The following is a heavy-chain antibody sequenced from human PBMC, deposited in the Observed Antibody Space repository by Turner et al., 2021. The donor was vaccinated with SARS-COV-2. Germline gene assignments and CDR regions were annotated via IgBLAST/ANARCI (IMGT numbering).Heavy chain of an antibody. V-gene: IGHV3-66*01. CDR2: IYSGGSI. Sequence: EVQLVASGGGLVQPGGSLRLSCASSGFTLSNNRMSWVRQAPGKGLEWVSTIYSGGSIYYTDSVKGRFTISRDSSKNTLYLQMNTVRGEDTAVYYRMREREGAIAEHWGQGTLVTLSS. CDR1: GFTLSNNR. J-gene: IGHJ1*01. D-gene: IGHD1-26*01. CDR3: MREREGAIAEH.